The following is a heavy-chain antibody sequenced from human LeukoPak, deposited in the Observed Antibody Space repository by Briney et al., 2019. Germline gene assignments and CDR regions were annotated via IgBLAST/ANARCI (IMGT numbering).Heavy chain of an antibody. V-gene: IGHV4-39*07. Sequence: PSETLSLTCTVSGGSISSSSYYWGWIRQPLGKGLEWIGSIYYSGSTYYNPSLKSRVTISVDTSKNQFSLKLSSVTAADTAVYYCARASTYYYDSSGWLDYWGQGTLVTVSS. D-gene: IGHD3-22*01. CDR2: IYYSGST. J-gene: IGHJ4*02. CDR3: ARASTYYYDSSGWLDY. CDR1: GGSISSSSYY.